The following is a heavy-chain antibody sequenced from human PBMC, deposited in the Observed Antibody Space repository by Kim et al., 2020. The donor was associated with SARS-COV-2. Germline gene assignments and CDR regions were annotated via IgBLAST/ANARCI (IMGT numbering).Heavy chain of an antibody. J-gene: IGHJ3*02. V-gene: IGHV3-53*01. CDR3: AREETRFAFDI. CDR1: GFTVSSNY. Sequence: GGSLRLSCAASGFTVSSNYMSWVRQAPGKGLEWVSVIYSGGSTYYADSVKGRFTISRDNSKNTLYLQMNSLRAEDTAVYYCAREETRFAFDIWGQGTMVTVSS. CDR2: IYSGGST.